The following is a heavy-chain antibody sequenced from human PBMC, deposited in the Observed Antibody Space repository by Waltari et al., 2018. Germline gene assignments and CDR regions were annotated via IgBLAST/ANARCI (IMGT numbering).Heavy chain of an antibody. CDR3: TTDQGDSYTFYSFDY. D-gene: IGHD3-16*02. CDR1: GFTFSNTW. V-gene: IGHV3-15*01. J-gene: IGHJ4*02. Sequence: EVQLVESGGGLVNPGGSLRLSCAASGFTFSNTWMDWVRQAPGKGLERIARIKTQSDGGGATYYAAPVTGRFTVSRDDSKNMLYLQMSSLKTEDTAMYYCTTDQGDSYTFYSFDYWGQGTLVTVSS. CDR2: IKTQSDGGGAT.